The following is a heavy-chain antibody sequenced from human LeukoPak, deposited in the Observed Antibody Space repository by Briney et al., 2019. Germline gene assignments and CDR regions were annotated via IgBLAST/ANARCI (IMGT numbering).Heavy chain of an antibody. D-gene: IGHD2-2*01. Sequence: PGGSLRLSCAASGFTFSSYSMNWVRRAPGKGLEWVSSISSSSSFIYYADSVKGRFTISRDNAKNSLYLQMNSLRAEDTAVYYCARDGRGCSSTSCYVDYWGQGTLVTVSS. CDR3: ARDGRGCSSTSCYVDY. J-gene: IGHJ4*02. V-gene: IGHV3-21*01. CDR1: GFTFSSYS. CDR2: ISSSSSFI.